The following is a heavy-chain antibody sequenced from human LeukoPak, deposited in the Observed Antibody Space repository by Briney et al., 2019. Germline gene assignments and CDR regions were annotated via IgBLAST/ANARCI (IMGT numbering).Heavy chain of an antibody. CDR2: ISSTSSYI. CDR3: AREVGSHPEYFQH. D-gene: IGHD1-26*01. J-gene: IGHJ1*01. V-gene: IGHV3-21*06. Sequence: GGSLRLSCAAAGFNFRSYGMHWLRQAPGKGLEWVSSISSTSSYIYYADSVKGRFTISRENASNSLFLQGHSLRAEDTAVYYCAREVGSHPEYFQHWGQGTLVTVSS. CDR1: GFNFRSYG.